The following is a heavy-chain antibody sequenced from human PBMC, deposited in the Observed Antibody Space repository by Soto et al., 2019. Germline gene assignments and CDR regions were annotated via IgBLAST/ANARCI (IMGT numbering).Heavy chain of an antibody. Sequence: GRSITVYCAAAKFTLIGYSRDSVRKAPGKGLEYVSGISSNGVGTYYANSVQGRFTISRDNSKNKVYLQMGSLRPEDMAVYYCARRARPDFYYMDVWGKGTTVTVSS. V-gene: IGHV3-64*01. CDR3: ARRARPDFYYMDV. CDR1: KFTLIGYS. J-gene: IGHJ6*03. CDR2: ISSNGVGT. D-gene: IGHD6-6*01.